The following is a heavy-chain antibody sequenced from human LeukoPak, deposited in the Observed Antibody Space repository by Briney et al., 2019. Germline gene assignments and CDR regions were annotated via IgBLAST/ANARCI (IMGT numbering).Heavy chain of an antibody. CDR3: ARVPAPIQYYDILTGYSVPPDY. J-gene: IGHJ4*02. CDR1: GFTFGSYW. CDR2: IKQDGSEK. D-gene: IGHD3-9*01. Sequence: PGGSLRLSCAASGFTFGSYWMSWVRQAPGKGLEWVANIKQDGSEKYYVDSVKGRFTISRDNAKNSLYLQMNSLRAEDTAVYYCARVPAPIQYYDILTGYSVPPDYWGQGTLVTVSS. V-gene: IGHV3-7*03.